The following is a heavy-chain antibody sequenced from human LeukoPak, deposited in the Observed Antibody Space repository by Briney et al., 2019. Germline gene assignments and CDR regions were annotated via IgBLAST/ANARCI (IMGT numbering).Heavy chain of an antibody. Sequence: ASVKVSCKASGYTFTYYYMHWVRQAPGQGLEWMGWINPNSGGTNYAQKLQCRVTMTRDTSISTACMELSRLRSDDVAVYYCATGRWGVDYWGQGNLVTVSS. V-gene: IGHV1-2*02. J-gene: IGHJ4*02. CDR1: GYTFTYYY. D-gene: IGHD3-16*01. CDR3: ATGRWGVDY. CDR2: INPNSGGT.